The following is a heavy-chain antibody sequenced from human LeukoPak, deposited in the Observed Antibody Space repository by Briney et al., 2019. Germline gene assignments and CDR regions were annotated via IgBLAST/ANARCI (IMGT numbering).Heavy chain of an antibody. D-gene: IGHD2-2*01. CDR1: GNTFTGYY. V-gene: IGHV1-2*06. CDR3: ARGRLVVPAAMPVSIDY. J-gene: IGHJ4*02. Sequence: ASVKVSCKASGNTFTGYYMHWVRQAPGQGLEWMGRINPNSGGTNYAQKFQGRVTMTRDTSISTAYMELSRLRSDDTAVYYCARGRLVVPAAMPVSIDYWGQGTLVTVPS. CDR2: INPNSGGT.